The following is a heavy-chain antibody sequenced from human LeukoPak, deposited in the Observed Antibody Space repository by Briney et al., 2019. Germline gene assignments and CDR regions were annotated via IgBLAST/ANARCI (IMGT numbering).Heavy chain of an antibody. CDR1: GFTFSSYA. CDR2: ISYDGSSK. J-gene: IGHJ5*02. Sequence: PGGSLRLSCAASGFTFSSYAMHWVRQAPGKGLEWVAVISYDGSSKYYADSVKGRFTISRDNSKNTLYLQMNSLRAEDTAVYYCAREQDIVVVPAGIDPWGQGTLVTVSS. V-gene: IGHV3-30-3*01. D-gene: IGHD2-2*01. CDR3: AREQDIVVVPAGIDP.